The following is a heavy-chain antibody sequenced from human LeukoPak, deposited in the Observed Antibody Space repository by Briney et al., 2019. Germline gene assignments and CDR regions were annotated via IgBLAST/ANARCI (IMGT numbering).Heavy chain of an antibody. D-gene: IGHD1-26*01. J-gene: IGHJ4*02. Sequence: GGSLRLSCAASGFTFSSYEMNWVRQAPGKGLEWVSYISSSGSTIYYADSVKGRFTISRDNAKNSLYLQMNSLRAEDTAVYYCARGEVYIGRNDRPFDYWGQGTLVTVSS. V-gene: IGHV3-48*03. CDR1: GFTFSSYE. CDR2: ISSSGSTI. CDR3: ARGEVYIGRNDRPFDY.